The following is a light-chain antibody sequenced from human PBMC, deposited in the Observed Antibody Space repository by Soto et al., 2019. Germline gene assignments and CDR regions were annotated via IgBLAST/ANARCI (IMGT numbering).Light chain of an antibody. V-gene: IGKV1-5*01. CDR2: GAS. CDR3: QPYNSYRP. Sequence: DIQMTQSPSSLSASVGDRVTITCRASQSISSWLAWYQQKPGKAPKLLIYGASSLESGLPSRFSGSGSGTEFTLTTSSLQPDDFATYYCQPYNSYRPFGQGPRWIS. CDR1: QSISSW. J-gene: IGKJ1*01.